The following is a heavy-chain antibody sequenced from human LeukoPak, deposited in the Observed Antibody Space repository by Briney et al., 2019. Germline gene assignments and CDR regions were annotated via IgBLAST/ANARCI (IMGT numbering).Heavy chain of an antibody. CDR3: VRRADYRGYYFDY. CDR2: IYYSGST. CDR1: GGSISSSSYY. Sequence: PSETLSLTCTVSGGSISSSSYYWGWIRQPPGKGLEWIGSIYYSGSTYYNPSLKSRVTISVDTSKNQFSLKLSSVTAADTAVYYCVRRADYRGYYFDYWGQGTLVTVSS. V-gene: IGHV4-39*01. D-gene: IGHD4-11*01. J-gene: IGHJ4*02.